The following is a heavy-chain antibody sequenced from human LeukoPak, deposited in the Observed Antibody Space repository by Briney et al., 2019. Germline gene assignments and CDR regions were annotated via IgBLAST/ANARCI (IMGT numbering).Heavy chain of an antibody. V-gene: IGHV4-4*02. CDR1: GGSISSSNW. CDR2: IYHSGST. Sequence: PSETLSLTCAVSGGSISSSNWWSWVRQPPGKGLEWIGEIYHSGSTNYNPSLKSRVTISVDKSKNQFSLKLSSVTAADTAVYYCARHLYGLQLRPFDYWGQGTLVTVSS. D-gene: IGHD5-24*01. CDR3: ARHLYGLQLRPFDY. J-gene: IGHJ4*02.